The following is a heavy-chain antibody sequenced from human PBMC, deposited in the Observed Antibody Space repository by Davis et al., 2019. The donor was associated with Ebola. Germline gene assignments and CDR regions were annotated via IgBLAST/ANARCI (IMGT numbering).Heavy chain of an antibody. V-gene: IGHV3-30*18. CDR3: AKDQIGTSFFVEYYYYYYGMDV. J-gene: IGHJ6*04. D-gene: IGHD6-13*01. Sequence: GGSLRLSCAASGFTFSSYGMHWVRQAPGKGLEWVAVISYDGSNKYYADSVKGRLTISRDNSKNTLYLQMNSLRAEDTAVYYCAKDQIGTSFFVEYYYYYYGMDVWGKGTTVTVSS. CDR2: ISYDGSNK. CDR1: GFTFSSYG.